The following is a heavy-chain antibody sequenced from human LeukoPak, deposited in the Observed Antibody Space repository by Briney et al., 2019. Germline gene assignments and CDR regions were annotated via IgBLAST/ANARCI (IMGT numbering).Heavy chain of an antibody. CDR1: ERTFSSYA. V-gene: IGHV1-69*05. D-gene: IGHD1-26*01. Sequence: SVRLCCKPAERTFSSYAISWVRQAPGQRLEWMGGFIPIVGTAKYTQKFQGRVTIPTDESTSTAYMELSSLRSEHTTGYYSTGGVGVTLYYYYYYTDVWGKGTTVAVSS. CDR3: TGGVGVTLYYYYYYTDV. CDR2: FIPIVGTA. J-gene: IGHJ6*03.